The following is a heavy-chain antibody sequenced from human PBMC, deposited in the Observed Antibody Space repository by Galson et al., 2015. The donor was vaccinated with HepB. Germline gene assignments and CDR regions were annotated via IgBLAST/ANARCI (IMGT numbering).Heavy chain of an antibody. Sequence: QSGAEVKKPGESLKISCKGSGYSFTCYWIGWVRQMNGKGLAWVGIIYPGDSDTSYSPSFQVQVTISADKSISTAYLQWNSLGASDTAMYYCATQYNYASWGRDYWGQGTLVTVSS. CDR3: ATQYNYASWGRDY. V-gene: IGHV5-51*01. D-gene: IGHD3-10*01. J-gene: IGHJ4*02. CDR1: GYSFTCYW. CDR2: IYPGDSDT.